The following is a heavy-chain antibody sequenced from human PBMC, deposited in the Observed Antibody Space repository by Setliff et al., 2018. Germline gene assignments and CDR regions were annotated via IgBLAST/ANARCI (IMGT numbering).Heavy chain of an antibody. CDR3: AANPGIAAGGDFDY. D-gene: IGHD6-13*01. Sequence: LSETLSLTCAVYGGSFSGYYWSWIRQPPGKGLEWIGEINHSGNTNYNPSLKSRVTISVDTSKNQFALKLSSVTAADTAVYYCAANPGIAAGGDFDYWGQGILVTVSS. V-gene: IGHV4-34*01. CDR2: INHSGNT. J-gene: IGHJ4*02. CDR1: GGSFSGYY.